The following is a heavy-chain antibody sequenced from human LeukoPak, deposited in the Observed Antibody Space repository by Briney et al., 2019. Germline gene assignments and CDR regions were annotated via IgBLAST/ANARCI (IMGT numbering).Heavy chain of an antibody. D-gene: IGHD5-18*01. V-gene: IGHV1-18*01. CDR3: ATRFTGYSYGPAPGWFDP. CDR1: GYTFTSYG. J-gene: IGHJ5*02. CDR2: ISAYNGNT. Sequence: SVKVSFKASGYTFTSYGISWVRQAPGQGVEWMGWISAYNGNTNYAQKLQGRVTMTTDTSTTTPYLELRTLRSDATALYYSATRFTGYSYGPAPGWFDPWGQGTLVTVSS.